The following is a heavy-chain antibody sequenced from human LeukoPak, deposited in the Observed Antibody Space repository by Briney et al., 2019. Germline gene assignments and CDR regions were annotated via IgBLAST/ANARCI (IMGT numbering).Heavy chain of an antibody. D-gene: IGHD3-10*01. V-gene: IGHV1-3*01. J-gene: IGHJ4*02. CDR3: AREGRILWFGELTLRY. Sequence: ASVKVSCKASGYTFTRYAMHWVRQAPGQRLEWMGWINAGNGNTKYSQKFQGRVTITRDTSASTAYMELSSLRSEDTAVYYCAREGRILWFGELTLRYWGQGTLVTVSS. CDR1: GYTFTRYA. CDR2: INAGNGNT.